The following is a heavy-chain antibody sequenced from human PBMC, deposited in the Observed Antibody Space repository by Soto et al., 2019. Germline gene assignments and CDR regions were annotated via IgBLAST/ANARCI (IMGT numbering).Heavy chain of an antibody. V-gene: IGHV1-69*01. CDR1: GGTFSSYA. CDR2: IIPIFGTA. CDR3: ARDEEQQLAHNWFDP. Sequence: QVQLVQSGSEVKKPVSSVKVSCKASGGTFSSYAISWVRQAPGQGLEGMGGIIPIFGTANYAQKFQGRVTITADESTSTAYMELSSLRSEDTAVYYCARDEEQQLAHNWFDPWGQGTLVTVSS. J-gene: IGHJ5*02. D-gene: IGHD6-13*01.